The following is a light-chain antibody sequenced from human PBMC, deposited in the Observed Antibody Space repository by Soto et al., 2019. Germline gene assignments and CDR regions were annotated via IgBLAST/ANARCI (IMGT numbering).Light chain of an antibody. CDR3: QEYGSSQFT. CDR2: GAS. V-gene: IGKV3-20*01. J-gene: IGKJ3*01. CDR1: QSVSSSY. Sequence: EIVLTQSPGTLSLSPGERGTLSCRASQSVSSSYLAWYQQKPGQAPRLLIYGASNRATGIPDRFSGSGSGTDFTLTISRLEPEDFAVYYCQEYGSSQFTFGPGTKVDIK.